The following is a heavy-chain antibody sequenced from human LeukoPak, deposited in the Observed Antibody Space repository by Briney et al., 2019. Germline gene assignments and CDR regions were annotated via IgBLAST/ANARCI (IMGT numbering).Heavy chain of an antibody. J-gene: IGHJ4*02. V-gene: IGHV1-2*02. Sequence: ASVKVSCKASGYAFPGYYMHWVRQAPGQGLEWMGWINPNSGGTNYAQKFQGRVTMTRDTSISTAYMELSRLRSDDTAVYYCAREHSSSSGKVFDYWGQGTLVTVSS. CDR2: INPNSGGT. CDR3: AREHSSSSGKVFDY. D-gene: IGHD6-6*01. CDR1: GYAFPGYY.